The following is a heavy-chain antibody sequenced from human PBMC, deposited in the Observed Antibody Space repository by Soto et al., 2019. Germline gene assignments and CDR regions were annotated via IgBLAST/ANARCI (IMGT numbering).Heavy chain of an antibody. V-gene: IGHV1-69*18. CDR2: IIPVFRTS. CDR3: AKDGSWDGGGGES. J-gene: IGHJ4*02. Sequence: QVQLVQSGAEVKKPGSSVKVSCSASGVTFSSYAFTWVRQAPGQGLEWMRNIIPVFRTSTYAQRFQGRLTISADESTNTVYMELSSLRSEDTAVYFCAKDGSWDGGGGESWGQGTLVIVSS. D-gene: IGHD3-16*01. CDR1: GVTFSSYA.